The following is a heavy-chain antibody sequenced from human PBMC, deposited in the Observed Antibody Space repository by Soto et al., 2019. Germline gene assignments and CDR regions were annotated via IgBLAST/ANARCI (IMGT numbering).Heavy chain of an antibody. Sequence: ASVKVSCKASGYTFTSYGISWVRQAPGQGLEWMGWISAYNGNTNYAQKLQGRVTMTTDTSTSTAYMELRSLRSDDTAVYYCASSVVTMVRGVIINHYYYYGMDVWGQGTTVTVSS. CDR2: ISAYNGNT. CDR3: ASSVVTMVRGVIINHYYYYGMDV. CDR1: GYTFTSYG. V-gene: IGHV1-18*01. J-gene: IGHJ6*02. D-gene: IGHD3-10*01.